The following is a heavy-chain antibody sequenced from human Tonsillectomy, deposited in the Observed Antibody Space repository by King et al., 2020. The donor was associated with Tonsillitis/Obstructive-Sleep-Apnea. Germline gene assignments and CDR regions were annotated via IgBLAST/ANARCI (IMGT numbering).Heavy chain of an antibody. Sequence: QLQESGPGLVKPSETLSLTCTVSGGSISSYYWSWIRQPPGKGLEWVGYISYSGSTNYNPSLKSRVTISVDTSKNQFSLKLSSVTAADTAVYYFARAGVLVTLEYRFDPWGQGTLVTVSS. CDR2: ISYSGST. V-gene: IGHV4-59*01. D-gene: IGHD2-21*02. CDR3: ARAGVLVTLEYRFDP. CDR1: GGSISSYY. J-gene: IGHJ5*02.